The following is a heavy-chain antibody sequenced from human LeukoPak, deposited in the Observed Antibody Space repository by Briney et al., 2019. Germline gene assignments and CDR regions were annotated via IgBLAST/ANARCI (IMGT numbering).Heavy chain of an antibody. CDR1: GDSVSSNSAA. V-gene: IGHV6-1*01. J-gene: IGHJ4*02. CDR3: ARGRITFGGVIGTFDY. Sequence: SQTLSLTCAISGDSVSSNSAAWNWIRQSPSRGLEWLGRTYYRSKWYNDYAVSVKSRITINPDTSKNQFSLQLNSVTPEDTAVYYCARGRITFGGVIGTFDYWGQGTLVTVSS. CDR2: TYYRSKWYN. D-gene: IGHD3-16*02.